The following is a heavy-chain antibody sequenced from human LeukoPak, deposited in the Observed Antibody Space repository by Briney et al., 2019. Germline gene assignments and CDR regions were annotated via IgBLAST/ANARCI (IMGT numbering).Heavy chain of an antibody. J-gene: IGHJ4*02. Sequence: GGSLRLSCAASGFTFSSYAMHWVRQAPGKGLEWVAVISYDGSNKYYADSVKGRFTISRDNSKNTLYLQMNSLRAEDTAVYYCAKDRFGDWGQGTLVTVSS. D-gene: IGHD3-10*01. CDR3: AKDRFGD. V-gene: IGHV3-30*04. CDR2: ISYDGSNK. CDR1: GFTFSSYA.